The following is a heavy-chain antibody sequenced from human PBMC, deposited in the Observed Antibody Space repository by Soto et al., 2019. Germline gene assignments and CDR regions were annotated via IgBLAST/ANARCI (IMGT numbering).Heavy chain of an antibody. Sequence: QVQLQESGPGLVKPSETLSLTCAVSGDSISSYYCMWIRQPPGKGLESIGYLYYGRSANYNPSLKSLVNFSVYTSTNQCSLTLSSMTAADTAVYYCALRSMAVVPEYWGQGTLVTVSS. CDR1: GDSISSYY. CDR2: LYYGRSA. V-gene: IGHV4-59*01. D-gene: IGHD3-22*01. J-gene: IGHJ4*02. CDR3: ALRSMAVVPEY.